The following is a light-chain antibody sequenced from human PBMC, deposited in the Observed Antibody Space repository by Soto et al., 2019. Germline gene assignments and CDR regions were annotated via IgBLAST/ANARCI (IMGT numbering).Light chain of an antibody. CDR1: PSVSSSY. J-gene: IGKJ4*01. CDR3: QQYGTSALT. CDR2: GTS. Sequence: IVLTQSPGTLSLSPGERATLYCRASPSVSSSYLVWYQQRPGQPPRLLIYGTSTRAAVISDRVSGSGSGTGFTLTIYRLEPGDSAVYYCQQYGTSALTFGGGTQVEIK. V-gene: IGKV3-20*01.